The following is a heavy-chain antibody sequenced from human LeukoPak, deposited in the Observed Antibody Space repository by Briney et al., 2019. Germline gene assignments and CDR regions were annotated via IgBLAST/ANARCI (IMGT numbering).Heavy chain of an antibody. CDR2: IKQDGSEK. Sequence: GGSLRLSCAASGFTFSSYWMSWVRQAPGKGLEWVANIKQDGSEKYYVDSVKGRFTISRDNAKNSLYLQMNSLRAEDTALYYCATAYGSGSYGAFDIWGQGTMVTVSS. D-gene: IGHD3-10*01. CDR3: ATAYGSGSYGAFDI. J-gene: IGHJ3*02. CDR1: GFTFSSYW. V-gene: IGHV3-7*01.